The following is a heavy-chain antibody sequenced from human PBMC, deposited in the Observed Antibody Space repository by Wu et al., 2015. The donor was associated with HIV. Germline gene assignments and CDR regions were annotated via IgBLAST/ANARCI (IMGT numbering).Heavy chain of an antibody. CDR3: ARDIELGRDY. CDR1: GGTFNSYA. Sequence: QVQLVQSGAEVKKPGSSVKVSCKASGGTFNSYAISWVRQAPGQGLQWMGRIIPIFGTTNYAQKFKGRVTITADESTSTAHMELSSLRSEDTAVYYCARDIELGRDYWGQGTLVTVSS. CDR2: IIPIFGTT. J-gene: IGHJ4*02. D-gene: IGHD7-27*01. V-gene: IGHV1-69*13.